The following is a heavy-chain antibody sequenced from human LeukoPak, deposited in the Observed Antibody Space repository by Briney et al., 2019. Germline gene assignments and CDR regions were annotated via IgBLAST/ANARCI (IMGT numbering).Heavy chain of an antibody. Sequence: GGSLRLSCAASGFTFSSYWMSWVRQAPGKGLEWVANIKQDGSEKYYVDPVKGRFTISRDNAKNSLYLQMNSLRAEDTAVYYCASSTYYYDSSGYYYNYWGQGTLVTVSS. CDR2: IKQDGSEK. V-gene: IGHV3-7*01. D-gene: IGHD3-22*01. J-gene: IGHJ4*02. CDR3: ASSTYYYDSSGYYYNY. CDR1: GFTFSSYW.